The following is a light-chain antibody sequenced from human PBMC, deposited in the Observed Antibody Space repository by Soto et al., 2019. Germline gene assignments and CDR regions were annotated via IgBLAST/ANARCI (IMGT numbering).Light chain of an antibody. J-gene: IGKJ4*01. Sequence: AIRMTQSPSSLSASTGDRVTITCRASQGISSYLAWYQQKPGKAPKLLIYAASTLQSWVPSRFSGSGSGTDFTLTISCLQSEEFATYYFQQYYSYPLTFGGGTKVEIK. V-gene: IGKV1-8*01. CDR2: AAS. CDR3: QQYYSYPLT. CDR1: QGISSY.